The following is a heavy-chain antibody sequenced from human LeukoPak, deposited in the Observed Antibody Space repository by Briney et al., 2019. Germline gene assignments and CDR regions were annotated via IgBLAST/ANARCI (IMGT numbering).Heavy chain of an antibody. CDR2: ISGSGGST. J-gene: IGHJ4*02. CDR1: GFTFSSHV. CDR3: AKNRGLDSSGWPMDH. D-gene: IGHD6-19*01. Sequence: PGGSLRLSCAASGFTFSSHVMSWVRQAPGKGLEWVSIISGSGGSTHYADSVKGRFIISRDNPKNTLYVQMNSLRSEDTAVYYCAKNRGLDSSGWPMDHWGQGTLVTVSS. V-gene: IGHV3-23*01.